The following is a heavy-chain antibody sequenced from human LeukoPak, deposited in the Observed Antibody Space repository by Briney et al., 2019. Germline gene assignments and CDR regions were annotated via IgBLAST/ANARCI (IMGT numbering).Heavy chain of an antibody. D-gene: IGHD6-13*01. CDR3: AREVEQQLVNDAFDI. V-gene: IGHV1-8*01. Sequence: ASVKVSRKASGYTFTSYDINWVRQATGQGLEWMGWMNPNSGNTGYAQKFQGRVTMTRNTSISTAYMELSSLRSEDTAVYYCAREVEQQLVNDAFDIWGQGTMVTVSS. CDR2: MNPNSGNT. CDR1: GYTFTSYD. J-gene: IGHJ3*02.